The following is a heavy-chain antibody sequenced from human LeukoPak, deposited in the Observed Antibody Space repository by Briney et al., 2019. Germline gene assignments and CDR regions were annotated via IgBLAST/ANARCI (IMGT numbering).Heavy chain of an antibody. CDR3: ARDSRRYCSGGSCYLVY. D-gene: IGHD2-15*01. V-gene: IGHV1-18*01. CDR2: ISAYNGNT. CDR1: GYTFTSYG. J-gene: IGHJ4*02. Sequence: GASVKVSCKASGYTFTSYGISWVRQAPGQGLEWMGWISAYNGNTNYAQKLQGRVTMTTDTSTSTAYMELRSLRSDDTAVYYCARDSRRYCSGGSCYLVYWGQGTLDTVSS.